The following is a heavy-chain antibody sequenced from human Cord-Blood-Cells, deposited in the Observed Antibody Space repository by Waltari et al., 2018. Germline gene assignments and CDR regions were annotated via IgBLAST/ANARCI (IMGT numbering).Heavy chain of an antibody. CDR3: ATSRLGSGSYYYFDY. CDR1: GYTLTELS. V-gene: IGHV1-24*01. D-gene: IGHD1-26*01. CDR2: FDHEEGET. J-gene: IGHJ4*02. Sequence: QVQLVQSGAEVKKPGASVKVSCKVSGYTLTELSMHLVRQAPGKGLEWMGGFDHEEGETIYAQKFQGGVTMTEETSTDTSYMELSSLRSEDTAVYYCATSRLGSGSYYYFDYWGQGTLVTVSS.